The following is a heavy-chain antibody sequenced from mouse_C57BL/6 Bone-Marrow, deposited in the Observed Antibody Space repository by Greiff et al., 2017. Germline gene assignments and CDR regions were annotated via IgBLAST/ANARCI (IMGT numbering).Heavy chain of an antibody. V-gene: IGHV14-1*01. J-gene: IGHJ1*03. CDR3: TTIYYDYDGWYFDV. CDR2: IDPEDGDT. D-gene: IGHD2-4*01. Sequence: VQLKESGAELVRPGASVKLSCTASGFNIQDYYMHWVKQRPEQGLEWIGRIDPEDGDTEYAPKFQGKATMTADTSSNTAYLQLSSLTSEDTAVYYCTTIYYDYDGWYFDVWGTGTTVTVSS. CDR1: GFNIQDYY.